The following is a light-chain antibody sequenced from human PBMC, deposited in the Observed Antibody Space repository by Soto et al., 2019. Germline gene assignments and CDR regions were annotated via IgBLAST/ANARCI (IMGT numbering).Light chain of an antibody. CDR3: QQLNSYPPWT. J-gene: IGKJ1*01. Sequence: IQLTQSPSSLYASVGDRVTITCRASQGISSNLAWYQQKPGRAPMLLIFGASTWQSGVPSRFSGSGSGTDFTLTISSLQPEDFATYFCQQLNSYPPWTFGQGTNVDIK. CDR1: QGISSN. CDR2: GAS. V-gene: IGKV1-9*01.